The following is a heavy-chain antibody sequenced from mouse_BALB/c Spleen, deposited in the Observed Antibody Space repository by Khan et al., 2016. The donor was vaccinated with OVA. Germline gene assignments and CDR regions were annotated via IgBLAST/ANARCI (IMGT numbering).Heavy chain of an antibody. D-gene: IGHD2-3*01. CDR1: GYTFTDYF. CDR3: ARKWDDGYFLTY. V-gene: IGHV1-77*01. Sequence: QVQLKESGPELVKPGASVKMSCKASGYTFTDYFISWVKQRTGQGLEWIGEIFPGSGSTYYNEKFKGKATLTVDQSSNTAYMQLSSLTSEDSAVYYCARKWDDGYFLTYGGQGTLVTVSA. J-gene: IGHJ3*01. CDR2: IFPGSGST.